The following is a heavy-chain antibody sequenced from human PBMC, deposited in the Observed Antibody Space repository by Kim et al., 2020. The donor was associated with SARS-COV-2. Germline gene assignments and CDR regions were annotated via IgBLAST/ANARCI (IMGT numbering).Heavy chain of an antibody. CDR3: ARDYYGSGSYGWFDP. V-gene: IGHV3-11*06. CDR2: ISSTGSYS. Sequence: GGSLRLSCAASGFSFSDYYMSWIRQAPGKGLEWVSYISSTGSYSNYADSVKGRFTISRDNATNSLYLQMNSLRVEDTAVYYCARDYYGSGSYGWFDPWGQGTLVTVSS. CDR1: GFSFSDYY. D-gene: IGHD3-10*01. J-gene: IGHJ5*02.